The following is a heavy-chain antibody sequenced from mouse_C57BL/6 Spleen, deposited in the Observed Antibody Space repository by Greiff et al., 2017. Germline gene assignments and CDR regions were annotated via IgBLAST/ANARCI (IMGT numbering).Heavy chain of an antibody. Sequence: QVQLQQPGAELVKPGASVKMSCTASGYTFTSYWITWVKQRPGQGLEWIGDIYPGSGSTNYNEKFKSKATLTVDTSSSTAYMQLSSLTSEDSAVYYCARGGDGYYGGCFAYWGQGTLVTVSA. V-gene: IGHV1-55*01. J-gene: IGHJ3*01. CDR2: IYPGSGST. D-gene: IGHD2-3*01. CDR3: ARGGDGYYGGCFAY. CDR1: GYTFTSYW.